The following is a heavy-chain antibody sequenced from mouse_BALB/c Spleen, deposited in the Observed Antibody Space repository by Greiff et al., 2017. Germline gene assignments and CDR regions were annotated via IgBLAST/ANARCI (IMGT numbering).Heavy chain of an antibody. Sequence: KESGPGILQPSQTLSLTCSFSGFSLSTYGIGVGWIRQPSGKGLEWLAHIWWNDNKYYNTALKSRLTISKDTSNNQVFLKIASVDTADTATYYCARFGSSYENWYFDVWGAGTTVTVSS. D-gene: IGHD1-1*01. V-gene: IGHV8-11*01. CDR1: GFSLSTYGIG. CDR2: IWWNDNK. CDR3: ARFGSSYENWYFDV. J-gene: IGHJ1*01.